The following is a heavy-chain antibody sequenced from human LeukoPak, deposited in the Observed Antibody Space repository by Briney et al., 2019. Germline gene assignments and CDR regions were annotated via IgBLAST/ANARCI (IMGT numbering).Heavy chain of an antibody. CDR2: INHSGST. J-gene: IGHJ5*02. V-gene: IGHV4-34*01. Sequence: SETLSLICAVYGGSFSGYYWSWIRQPPGKGLEWIGEINHSGSTNYNPSLKSRVTISVDTSKNQFSLKLSSVTAADTAVYYCARGRRGESLRSVGSWFDLWGQGTLVTVSS. CDR1: GGSFSGYY. CDR3: ARGRRGESLRSVGSWFDL. D-gene: IGHD5-12*01.